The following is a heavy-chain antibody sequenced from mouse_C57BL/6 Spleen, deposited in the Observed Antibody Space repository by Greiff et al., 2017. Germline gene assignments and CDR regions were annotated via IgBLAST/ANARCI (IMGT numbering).Heavy chain of an antibody. CDR1: GYAFSSSW. CDR2: IYPGDGDT. CDR3: ARGSGYAMDY. D-gene: IGHD3-2*02. J-gene: IGHJ4*01. Sequence: QVQLQQSGPELVKPGASVKISCKASGYAFSSSWMNWVKQRPGKGLEWIGRIYPGDGDTNYNGKFKGKATLTADKSSSTAYMQRSSLTSEDSAVYFCARGSGYAMDYWGQGTSVTVSS. V-gene: IGHV1-82*01.